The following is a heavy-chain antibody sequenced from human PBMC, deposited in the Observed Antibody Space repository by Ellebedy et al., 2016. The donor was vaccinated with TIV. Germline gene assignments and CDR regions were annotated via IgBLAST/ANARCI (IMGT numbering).Heavy chain of an antibody. J-gene: IGHJ4*02. CDR2: FDPEDGET. Sequence: ASVKVSXXVSGYTLTELSMHWVRQAPGKGLEWMGGFDPEDGETIYAQKFQGRVTMTEDTSTDTAYMELSSLRSEDTAVYYCARAGNYGSGSYYTSPFDYWGQGTLVTVSS. V-gene: IGHV1-24*01. CDR3: ARAGNYGSGSYYTSPFDY. D-gene: IGHD3-10*01. CDR1: GYTLTELS.